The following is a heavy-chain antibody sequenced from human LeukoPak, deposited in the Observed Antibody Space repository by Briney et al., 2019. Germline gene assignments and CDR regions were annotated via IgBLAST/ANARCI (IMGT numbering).Heavy chain of an antibody. J-gene: IGHJ4*02. V-gene: IGHV3-11*01. Sequence: PGGSLRLSCAASGFSFSYHDMTWVRQAPGKGLEWLSYISGSGSDIDYAGSVKGRFTISRDNAKNSLYLQMNILRAEDTAVYYCTRGAGRSGSDYWGQGTLVTVSS. CDR3: TRGAGRSGSDY. CDR2: ISGSGSDI. D-gene: IGHD6-19*01. CDR1: GFSFSYHD.